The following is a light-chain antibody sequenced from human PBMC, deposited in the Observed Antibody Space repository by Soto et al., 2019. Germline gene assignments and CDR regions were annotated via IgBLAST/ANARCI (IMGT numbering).Light chain of an antibody. V-gene: IGKV4-1*01. Sequence: DIVMTQSPDSLAVSLGERATINCKSSQSVLYSSNNRNYLAWYQLKPGQPPKLLISWASTRESGVPDRFSGSGSGTDFTLTISSLQAEDVAVYYCQQYYRTPPTFGQGTKVEI. J-gene: IGKJ1*01. CDR3: QQYYRTPPT. CDR2: WAS. CDR1: QSVLYSSNNRNY.